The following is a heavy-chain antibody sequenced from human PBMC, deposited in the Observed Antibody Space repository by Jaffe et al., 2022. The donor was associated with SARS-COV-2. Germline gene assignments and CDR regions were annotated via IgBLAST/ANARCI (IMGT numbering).Heavy chain of an antibody. CDR1: GDSVSSNSAA. CDR2: TYYRSKWYN. Sequence: QVQLQQSGPGLVKPSQTLSLTCAISGDSVSSNSAAWNWIRQSPSRGLEWLGRTYYRSKWYNDYAVSVKSRITINPDTSKNQFSLQLNSVTPEDTAVYYCARESFKGDYSNYVARTDAFDIWGQGTMVTVSS. D-gene: IGHD4-4*01. CDR3: ARESFKGDYSNYVARTDAFDI. J-gene: IGHJ3*02. V-gene: IGHV6-1*01.